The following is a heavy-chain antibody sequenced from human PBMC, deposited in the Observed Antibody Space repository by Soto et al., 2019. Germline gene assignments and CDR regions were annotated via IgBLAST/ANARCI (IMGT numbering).Heavy chain of an antibody. D-gene: IGHD6-13*01. V-gene: IGHV4-61*01. J-gene: IGHJ4*02. CDR3: ASGSSVSAYIDS. CDR1: GGSVSSGNQY. CDR2: IYNSGST. Sequence: SETLSLTCTVSGGSVSSGNQYWSWIRQPPGKGLEWIGYIYNSGSTDYNPSLKSRVSISVDTSKNQFSLNLSSVTAADTAMYLCASGSSVSAYIDSWSQGTLVTVSS.